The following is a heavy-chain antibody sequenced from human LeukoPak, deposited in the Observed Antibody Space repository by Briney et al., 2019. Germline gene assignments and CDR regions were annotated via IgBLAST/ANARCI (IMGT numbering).Heavy chain of an antibody. CDR2: IDWDDDK. V-gene: IGHV2-70*11. D-gene: IGHD6-19*01. CDR3: ARMTAGYSSGWFAFDI. CDR1: GFPLRTRGMC. Sequence: SGPALLHPPSTFTLNHPYYGFPLRTRGMCVSWIRQPPGKALQWLSRIDWDDDKYYSTSLETRLTISKHTSKNKVVLTMTKMVTVETATFSCARMTAGYSSGWFAFDIWGQGTMVTVSS. J-gene: IGHJ3*02.